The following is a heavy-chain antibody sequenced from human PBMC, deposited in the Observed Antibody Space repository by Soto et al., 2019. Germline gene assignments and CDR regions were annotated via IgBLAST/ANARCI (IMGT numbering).Heavy chain of an antibody. CDR2: ISDKGART. J-gene: IGHJ4*02. Sequence: EVQVLESGGDLVQPGGSLRLSCTASGFTFSTYAMNWVRQAPGKGLEWVSTISDKGARTYYAESVKGRLSISRYNSKNTLYLQMNSLRAEDTAVYDWAKSREGYRVLDYGSYFGQLGQRTLVIVST. V-gene: IGHV3-23*01. CDR3: AKSREGYRVLDYGSYFGQ. CDR1: GFTFSTYA. D-gene: IGHD5-12*01.